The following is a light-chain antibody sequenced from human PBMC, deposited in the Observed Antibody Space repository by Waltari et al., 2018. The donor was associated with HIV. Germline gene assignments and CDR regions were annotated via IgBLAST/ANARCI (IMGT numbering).Light chain of an antibody. CDR1: QNLLHSSHNESC. Sequence: DIVMTQSPDSLAVSLGERATINCKSSQNLLHSSHNESCLAWYQQKPGQPPKLLLFWASTRETGVPDRFSGSGSGTDFTLTISSLQAADVALYYCHQYYTTPRTFGQGTKVEVK. J-gene: IGKJ1*01. CDR3: HQYYTTPRT. CDR2: WAS. V-gene: IGKV4-1*01.